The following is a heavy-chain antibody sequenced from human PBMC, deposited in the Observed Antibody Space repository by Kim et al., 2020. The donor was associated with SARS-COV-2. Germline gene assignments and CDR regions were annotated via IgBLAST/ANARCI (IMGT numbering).Heavy chain of an antibody. CDR3: ARDGSYHYYYYYMDV. V-gene: IGHV3-30*07. D-gene: IGHD1-26*01. Sequence: AHPAKGRFTISRANYKHTLYLQMISLRAEDTAVYYCARDGSYHYYYYYMDVWGKGTTVTVSS. J-gene: IGHJ6*03.